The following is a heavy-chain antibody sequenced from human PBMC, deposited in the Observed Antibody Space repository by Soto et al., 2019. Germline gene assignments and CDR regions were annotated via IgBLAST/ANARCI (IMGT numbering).Heavy chain of an antibody. CDR1: GFTVNNDY. CDR3: TRDSSYYGAGRGVLDY. V-gene: IGHV3-66*01. Sequence: EVQLVESGEDLVQPGGSLRLSCAVSGFTVNNDYMSWVRQAPGKGLAWVSVIYSSGKTDYADCVRGRFTVSRDTFRNMLYLHMNSLRVEDTAVYYCTRDSSYYGAGRGVLDYWGPGTLVTVSS. D-gene: IGHD3-10*01. J-gene: IGHJ4*02. CDR2: IYSSGKT.